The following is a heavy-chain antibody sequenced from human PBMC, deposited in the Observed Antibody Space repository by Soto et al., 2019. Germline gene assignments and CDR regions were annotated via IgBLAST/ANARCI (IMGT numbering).Heavy chain of an antibody. J-gene: IGHJ6*02. CDR3: ARTGGSTAYGMDV. V-gene: IGHV3-33*01. CDR1: RFTFSFYG. Sequence: QVQLVESGGGVVQPGRSLRLSGVASRFTFSFYGMRWVRHAPGKGLEWVAVIWYDGSKVYYADSVKGRFTISRDNSKNTLYLQMNSLRAADTAVYSCARTGGSTAYGMDVWGHGTTVTVSS. CDR2: IWYDGSKV. D-gene: IGHD2-15*01.